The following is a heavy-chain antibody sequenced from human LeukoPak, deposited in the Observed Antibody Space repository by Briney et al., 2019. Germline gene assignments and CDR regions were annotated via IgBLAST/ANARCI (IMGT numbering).Heavy chain of an antibody. Sequence: SVKVSCTASAYTFTSYGISRVRQAPAPGIERMGWINVYNGNTNYAQKLQGRVTMTTDTSTSTAYMELRSLRSDDTAVYYCASPYCSGGTCYAHDAFDIWGQGKMVTVSS. CDR3: ASPYCSGGTCYAHDAFDI. CDR2: INVYNGNT. D-gene: IGHD2-15*01. V-gene: IGHV1-18*01. CDR1: AYTFTSYG. J-gene: IGHJ3*02.